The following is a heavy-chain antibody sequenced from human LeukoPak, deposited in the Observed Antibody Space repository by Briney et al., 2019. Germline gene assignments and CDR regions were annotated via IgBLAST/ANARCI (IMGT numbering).Heavy chain of an antibody. CDR1: GFTFNSYA. J-gene: IGHJ3*02. CDR3: AKDRISLYYYDSSGYYFEAFDI. D-gene: IGHD3-22*01. V-gene: IGHV3-23*01. Sequence: GGSLRLSCAASGFTFNSYAMSWVRQAPGKGLEWVSAISGGGGNTYYADSVKGRFTISRDNSKNTLYLQMNSLRAEDTAVYYCAKDRISLYYYDSSGYYFEAFDIWGQGTMVTVS. CDR2: ISGGGGNT.